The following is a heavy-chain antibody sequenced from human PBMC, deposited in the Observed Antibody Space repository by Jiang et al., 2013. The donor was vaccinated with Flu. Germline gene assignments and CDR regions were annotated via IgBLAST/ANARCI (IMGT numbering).Heavy chain of an antibody. CDR2: IYPGDSDT. Sequence: SLKISCKGSGYSFTRYYIGWVRQMPGKGLEWMGIIYPGDSDTRYSPSFQGQVTISADKSISTAYLQWSSLKASDTAMYYCARRHRVAAAGRGYFDLWGRGTLVTVSS. CDR1: GYSFTRYY. J-gene: IGHJ2*01. D-gene: IGHD6-13*01. CDR3: ARRHRVAAAGRGYFDL. V-gene: IGHV5-51*01.